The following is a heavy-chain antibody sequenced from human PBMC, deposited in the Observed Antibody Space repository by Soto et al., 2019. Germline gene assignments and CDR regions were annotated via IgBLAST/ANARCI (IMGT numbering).Heavy chain of an antibody. CDR2: ISAHNGNT. CDR1: GYAFTTYG. J-gene: IGHJ4*02. V-gene: IGHV1-18*01. D-gene: IGHD1-1*01. Sequence: QVHLVQSGAEVKKPGASVKVSCKSSGYAFTTYGITWVRQAPGQGLEWMGWISAHNGNTNYAQKLQGRVTVTRDTSTSTAYMELRSLRSDDTAVYYCARGRYGDYWGQGALVTVSS. CDR3: ARGRYGDY.